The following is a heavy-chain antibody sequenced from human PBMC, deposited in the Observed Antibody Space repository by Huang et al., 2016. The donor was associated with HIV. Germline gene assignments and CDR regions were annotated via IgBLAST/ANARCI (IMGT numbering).Heavy chain of an antibody. V-gene: IGHV4-34*02. Sequence: QVQLQQWGAELLKPSETLSLTCAVSGGSFSGHYWTWIRQPPGRGMDWIGEIRDSGSTTYNPSLKSRVTISGDTSQSQFSLKLNSVTAADTAIYYCARMFKYDSGGYWGNDAFDIWGQGTMVTVSS. CDR3: ARMFKYDSGGYWGNDAFDI. CDR1: GGSFSGHY. J-gene: IGHJ3*02. CDR2: IRDSGST. D-gene: IGHD3-22*01.